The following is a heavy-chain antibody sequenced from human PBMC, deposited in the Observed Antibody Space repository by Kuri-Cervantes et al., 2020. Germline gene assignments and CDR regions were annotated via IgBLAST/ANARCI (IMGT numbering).Heavy chain of an antibody. CDR3: ARDPPGSGYYYLDY. Sequence: ASVKVSCKASGYTFTSYGISWVRQAPGQGLEWMGWISAYNSNTNYAQKLQGRVTMTTDTSTSTAYMELRSLRSDDTAVYYCARDPPGSGYYYLDYWGQGTLVTVSS. D-gene: IGHD3-22*01. J-gene: IGHJ4*02. CDR2: ISAYNSNT. V-gene: IGHV1-18*01. CDR1: GYTFTSYG.